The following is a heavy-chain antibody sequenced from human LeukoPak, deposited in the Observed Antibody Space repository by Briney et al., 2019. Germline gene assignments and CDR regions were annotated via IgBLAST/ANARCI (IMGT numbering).Heavy chain of an antibody. V-gene: IGHV3-33*01. D-gene: IGHD2-15*01. CDR1: GFTFSSDG. CDR3: ARTTAATHGVFDY. J-gene: IGHJ4*02. Sequence: GGSLRLSCAAAGFTFSSDGMLSVRQAAGKGLHWVALIWFDGSYKYYVDSVKGRFTISRDNSKNTVYLQMNSLRAEDTALYYCARTTAATHGVFDYWGQGTLVAVSS. CDR2: IWFDGSYK.